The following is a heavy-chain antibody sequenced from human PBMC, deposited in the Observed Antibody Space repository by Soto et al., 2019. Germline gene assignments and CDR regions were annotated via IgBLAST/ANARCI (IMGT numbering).Heavy chain of an antibody. V-gene: IGHV1-69*02. CDR3: AGGNQYCSGGSCYKGTWFDP. Sequence: QVQLVQSGAEVKKPGSSVKVSCKASGGTFSSYTISWVRQAPGQGLEWMGRIIPILGIANYAQKFQGRVTITADKATSTAYMELSSLRSEDTAVYYCAGGNQYCSGGSCYKGTWFDPWGQGTLVTVSS. CDR2: IIPILGIA. J-gene: IGHJ5*02. D-gene: IGHD2-15*01. CDR1: GGTFSSYT.